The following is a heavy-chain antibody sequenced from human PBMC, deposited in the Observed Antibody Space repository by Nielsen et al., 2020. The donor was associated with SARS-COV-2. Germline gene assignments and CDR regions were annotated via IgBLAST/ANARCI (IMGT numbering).Heavy chain of an antibody. Sequence: GESLKISCAASGFTVNRNYMSWVRQAPGKGLEWVSLMYAGASTFYADSVKGRFTLSRHNAENTVYLQMNSLRTDDTAVYYCARGVELPHQPPAMDVWGQGTTVTVSS. D-gene: IGHD2-15*01. CDR1: GFTVNRNY. CDR3: ARGVELPHQPPAMDV. V-gene: IGHV3-53*04. J-gene: IGHJ6*02. CDR2: MYAGAST.